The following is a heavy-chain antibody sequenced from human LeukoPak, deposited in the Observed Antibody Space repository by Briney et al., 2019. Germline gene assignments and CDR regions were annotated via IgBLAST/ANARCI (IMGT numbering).Heavy chain of an antibody. D-gene: IGHD3-22*01. Sequence: GSLRLSCAASGFTVSSNYMSWVRQAPGKGLEWVSVIYSGGSTYYADSVKGRFAISRDNSKNTLYLQMNSLRAEDTAVFYCVKVFDRSGYYYGFDYWGQGTLVTVSP. CDR3: VKVFDRSGYYYGFDY. CDR2: IYSGGST. V-gene: IGHV3-53*01. CDR1: GFTVSSNY. J-gene: IGHJ4*02.